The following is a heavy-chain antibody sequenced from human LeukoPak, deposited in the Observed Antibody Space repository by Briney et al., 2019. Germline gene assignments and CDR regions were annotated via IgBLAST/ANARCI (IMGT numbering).Heavy chain of an antibody. Sequence: SETLSLTCAVYGGSFSGYYWSWIRQPPGKGLEWIGEINHSGSTNYNPSLKSRVTISVDTSKNQFSLKLSSVTAADTAVYYCARKGFYDFWSGYSVTNWFDPWGQGTLVTVSS. CDR1: GGSFSGYY. D-gene: IGHD3-3*01. CDR2: INHSGST. V-gene: IGHV4-34*01. CDR3: ARKGFYDFWSGYSVTNWFDP. J-gene: IGHJ5*02.